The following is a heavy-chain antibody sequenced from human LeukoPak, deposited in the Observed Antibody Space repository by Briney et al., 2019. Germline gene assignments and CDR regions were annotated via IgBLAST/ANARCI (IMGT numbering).Heavy chain of an antibody. CDR2: IWYDGSIQ. D-gene: IGHD3-10*02. Sequence: GRSLRLSCAASGFIFSSYGMNWVRQAPGKGLEWVAVIWYDGSIQFYADSVKGRFTISRDNSKNTLYLQMNSLRAEDTAVYYCARDRARVRYDGFDPWGQGTLVSVSS. V-gene: IGHV3-33*01. CDR1: GFIFSSYG. CDR3: ARDRARVRYDGFDP. J-gene: IGHJ5*02.